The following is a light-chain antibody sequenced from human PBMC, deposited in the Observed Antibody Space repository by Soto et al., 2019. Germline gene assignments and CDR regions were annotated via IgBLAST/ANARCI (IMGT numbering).Light chain of an antibody. V-gene: IGLV2-14*01. Sequence: QSALTQPASVSGSPGQSITISCTGTSSDIGAYNYVSWYQQHPGKAPKLIVYDVSNRPSGISNRFSGSKSGNRASLTISGLQTEDEADHYCSLLTISSTLVFGGGTKLTVL. CDR2: DVS. CDR1: SSDIGAYNY. CDR3: SLLTISSTLV. J-gene: IGLJ2*01.